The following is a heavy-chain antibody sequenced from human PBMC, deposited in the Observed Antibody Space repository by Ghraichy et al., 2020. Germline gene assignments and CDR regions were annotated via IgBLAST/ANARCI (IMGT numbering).Heavy chain of an antibody. CDR3: ARAVRFLEWLGWFDP. Sequence: SETLSLTCTVSGGSISSYYWSWIRQPPGKGLEWIGYIYYSGSTNYNPSLKSRVTISVDTSKNQFSLKLSSVTASDTAVYYCARAVRFLEWLGWFDPWGQGTLVTVSS. V-gene: IGHV4-59*01. CDR1: GGSISSYY. D-gene: IGHD3-3*01. CDR2: IYYSGST. J-gene: IGHJ5*02.